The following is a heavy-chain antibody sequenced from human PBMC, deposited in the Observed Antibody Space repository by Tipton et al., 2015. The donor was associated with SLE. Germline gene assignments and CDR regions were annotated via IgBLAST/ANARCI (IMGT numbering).Heavy chain of an antibody. D-gene: IGHD6-19*01. Sequence: TLSLSCTVSGGSISSYYWNWIRQPPGKGLEWIGYIYYSSYTNYNPSLKSRVTTSFDRSKNQFSLNLNSVTAADTATYYCARVRGGWANDASDIWGQGTMVTVSS. V-gene: IGHV4-59*01. CDR1: GGSISSYY. CDR3: ARVRGGWANDASDI. CDR2: IYYSSYT. J-gene: IGHJ3*02.